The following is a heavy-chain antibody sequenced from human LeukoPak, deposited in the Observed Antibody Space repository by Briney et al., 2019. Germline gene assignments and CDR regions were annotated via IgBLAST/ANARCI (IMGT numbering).Heavy chain of an antibody. Sequence: SETLSLTCAVSGGSISSSNWWSWVRQPPGKGLEWIGEIYHSGSTNYNPSLKSRVTISVDKSKNQFSLKLSSVTAADTAVYYCAKSREEVRGLDAFDIWGQGTLVTVSS. V-gene: IGHV4-4*02. CDR1: GGSISSSNW. J-gene: IGHJ3*02. CDR2: IYHSGST. D-gene: IGHD3-10*01. CDR3: AKSREEVRGLDAFDI.